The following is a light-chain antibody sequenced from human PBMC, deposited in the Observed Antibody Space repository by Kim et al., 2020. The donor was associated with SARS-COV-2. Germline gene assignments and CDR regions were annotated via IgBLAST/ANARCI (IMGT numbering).Light chain of an antibody. CDR1: QSVLHTSNNKNY. Sequence: ATINCKSSQSVLHTSNNKNYLAWYQHKPGQPPKLLIYWASTRGSGVPDRFSGSGSGTDFTLTISSLQAEDVAVYYCQQYYTTPWTFGQGTKVDIK. CDR3: QQYYTTPWT. J-gene: IGKJ1*01. V-gene: IGKV4-1*01. CDR2: WAS.